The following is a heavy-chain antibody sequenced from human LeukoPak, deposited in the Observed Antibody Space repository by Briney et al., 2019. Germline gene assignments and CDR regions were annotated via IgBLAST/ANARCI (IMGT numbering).Heavy chain of an antibody. CDR3: AKGYGDYGWYFDL. Sequence: PGGSLRLSCVVSGFTFSNYGMHWVRQAPGKGLEWVAVTSYDGSGKYYADSLKGRFTISRDNSKNTLYLQINSLRVEDTAVYYCAKGYGDYGWYFDLWGRGSLVTVFS. D-gene: IGHD4-17*01. J-gene: IGHJ2*01. V-gene: IGHV3-30*18. CDR2: TSYDGSGK. CDR1: GFTFSNYG.